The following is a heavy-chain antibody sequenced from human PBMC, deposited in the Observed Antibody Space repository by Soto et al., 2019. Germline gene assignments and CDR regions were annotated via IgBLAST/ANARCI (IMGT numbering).Heavy chain of an antibody. V-gene: IGHV4-39*01. CDR1: GGSISSSSYY. CDR3: ARQRFITMVRE. D-gene: IGHD3-10*01. CDR2: IYYSGST. Sequence: QLQLQESGPGLVKPSETLSLTCTVSGGSISSSSYYWGWIRQPPGKGLEWIGSIYYSGSTYYNPSLKSQVTISVDTSKNQFSLKLSSVTAADTAVYYCARQRFITMVREWGQGTLVTVSS. J-gene: IGHJ4*02.